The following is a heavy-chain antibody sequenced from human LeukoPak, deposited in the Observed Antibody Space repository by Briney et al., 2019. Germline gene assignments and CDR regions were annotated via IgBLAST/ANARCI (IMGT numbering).Heavy chain of an antibody. CDR1: GGSLSSHY. J-gene: IGHJ4*02. Sequence: SDTLSLTCTVSGGSLSSHYWTWIRQPAGKGLEWIGRIYPSGSTNYNPSLKSRVTMSVDTSKNQFSLKLSSVTAADTAVYYCARENSGSYREFDYWGQGTLVTVSS. D-gene: IGHD1-26*01. CDR3: ARENSGSYREFDY. V-gene: IGHV4-4*07. CDR2: IYPSGST.